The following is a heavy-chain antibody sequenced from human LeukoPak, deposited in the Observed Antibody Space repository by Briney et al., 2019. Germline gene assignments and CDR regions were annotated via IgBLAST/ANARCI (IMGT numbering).Heavy chain of an antibody. CDR1: GGSISSSSYY. CDR2: IYYSGST. CDR3: ARETNYYDILTGYYYYFDY. J-gene: IGHJ4*02. D-gene: IGHD3-9*01. Sequence: SGTLSLTCTVSGGSISSSSYYWGWIRQPPGKGLEWTGSIYYSGSTYYNPSLKSRVTISVDTSKNQFSLKLSSVTAADTAVYYCARETNYYDILTGYYYYFDYWGQGTLVTVSS. V-gene: IGHV4-39*07.